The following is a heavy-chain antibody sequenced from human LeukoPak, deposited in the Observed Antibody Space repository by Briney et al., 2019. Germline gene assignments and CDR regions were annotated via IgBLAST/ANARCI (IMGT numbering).Heavy chain of an antibody. CDR2: IYTSGST. CDR3: ARLEMATISFDY. Sequence: SQTLSLTCTVSGGSISSTSYYWSWIRQPAGKGLGWIGRIYTSGSTNYNPSLKSRVTISVDTSKNQFSLKLSSVTAADTAVYHCARLEMATISFDYWGQGTLVTVSS. J-gene: IGHJ4*02. CDR1: GGSISSTSYY. D-gene: IGHD5-24*01. V-gene: IGHV4-61*02.